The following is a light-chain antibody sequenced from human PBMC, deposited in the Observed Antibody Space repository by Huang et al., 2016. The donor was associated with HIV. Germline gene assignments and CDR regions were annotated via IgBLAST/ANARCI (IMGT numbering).Light chain of an antibody. CDR3: QQYNSYPWT. V-gene: IGKV1-5*03. CDR2: KAS. J-gene: IGKJ1*01. Sequence: DIQMTQSPSTLSASVGDRVTVTCLASQSIRSWLAWYQQKPTKAPKLLIYKASSLESGVPSRCSGSGSGTEFTLTISSPQPDDLATYYCQQYNSYPWTFGQGTKVEIK. CDR1: QSIRSW.